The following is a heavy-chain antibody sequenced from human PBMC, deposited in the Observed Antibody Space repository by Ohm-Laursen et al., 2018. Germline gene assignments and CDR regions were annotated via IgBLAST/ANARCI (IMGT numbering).Heavy chain of an antibody. J-gene: IGHJ2*01. CDR3: ATIGRFDWYFDL. CDR1: GAPISTHY. Sequence: SETLSLTCTVSGAPISTHYWSWIRQPPGKGLEWIGYIYYSGTTNYNPSLKSRFTISLNTSKNHFSLKLSSVTAADTAVYYCATIGRFDWYFDLWGRGTLATVSS. V-gene: IGHV4-59*08. D-gene: IGHD3-10*01. CDR2: IYYSGTT.